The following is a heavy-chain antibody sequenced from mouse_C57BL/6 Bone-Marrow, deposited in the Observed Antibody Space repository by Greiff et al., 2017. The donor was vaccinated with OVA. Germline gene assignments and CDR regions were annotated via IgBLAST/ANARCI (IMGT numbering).Heavy chain of an antibody. CDR3: ARLIYLDYFDY. V-gene: IGHV1-64*01. CDR2: IHPNSGST. D-gene: IGHD5-5*01. Sequence: QVQLQQPGAELVKPGASVKLSCKASGYTFTSYWMHWVKQRPGQGLEWIGMIHPNSGSTNYNEKFKSKATLTVDKSSSTAYMQLSSLTSGDSAVYYCARLIYLDYFDYWGQGTTLTVSS. J-gene: IGHJ2*01. CDR1: GYTFTSYW.